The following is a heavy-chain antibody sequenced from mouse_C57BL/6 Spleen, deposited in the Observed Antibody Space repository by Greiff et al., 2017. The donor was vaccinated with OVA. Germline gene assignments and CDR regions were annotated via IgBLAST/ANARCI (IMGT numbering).Heavy chain of an antibody. Sequence: QVQLQQSGAELVMPGASVKLSCKASGYTFTSYSMHWVKQRPGQGLEWMGGIDPADSYTNYNQKFKGKSTLTEDKSSSTVYMQLSSLTSEDSAVYYCARADGDCDYWGQGTTLTVSS. V-gene: IGHV1-69*01. CDR1: GYTFTSYS. CDR3: ARADGDCDY. J-gene: IGHJ2*01. CDR2: IDPADSYT. D-gene: IGHD2-13*01.